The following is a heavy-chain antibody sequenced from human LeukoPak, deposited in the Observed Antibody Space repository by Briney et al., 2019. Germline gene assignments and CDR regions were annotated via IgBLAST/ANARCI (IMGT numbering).Heavy chain of an antibody. CDR1: GGSISSYY. CDR3: ARIGYCSSTSCPLGHYYYGMGV. D-gene: IGHD2-2*01. J-gene: IGHJ6*02. Sequence: SETLSLTCTVSGGSISSYYWSWIRQPPGKGLEWIGYIYYSGSTNYNPSLKSRVTISVDTSKNQFSLKLSSVTAADTAVYYCARIGYCSSTSCPLGHYYYGMGVWGQGTTVTVSS. V-gene: IGHV4-59*01. CDR2: IYYSGST.